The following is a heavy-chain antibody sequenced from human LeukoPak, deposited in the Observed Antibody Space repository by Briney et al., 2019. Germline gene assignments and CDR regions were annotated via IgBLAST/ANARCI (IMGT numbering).Heavy chain of an antibody. V-gene: IGHV3-23*01. CDR1: GFTFSSYA. CDR3: ANTRAKYYHDSSGYY. D-gene: IGHD3-22*01. CDR2: ISGSGGST. J-gene: IGHJ4*02. Sequence: GGSLRLSCAASGFTFSSYATSWVRQAPGEGLEWVSAISGSGGSTYYADSVKGRFTISRDNSKNTLYLQMNSLRAEDTAVYYCANTRAKYYHDSSGYYWGQGTLVTVSS.